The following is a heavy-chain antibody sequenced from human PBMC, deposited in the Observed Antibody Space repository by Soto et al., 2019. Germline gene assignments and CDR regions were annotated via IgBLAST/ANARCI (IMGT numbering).Heavy chain of an antibody. CDR3: ARESGGATATLDYYYFYMDV. V-gene: IGHV1-2*02. D-gene: IGHD5-12*01. Sequence: VQLVQSGAEVKKPGASVKVSCKTSGDSFNDYYIHWVRQAPGQGLEWMGWINPNGGGTKYAQKCQARVTVTRDTSIRTVYMELSSLRSGDTAVYYCARESGGATATLDYYYFYMDVWGKGTTVTVSS. CDR2: INPNGGGT. J-gene: IGHJ6*03. CDR1: GDSFNDYY.